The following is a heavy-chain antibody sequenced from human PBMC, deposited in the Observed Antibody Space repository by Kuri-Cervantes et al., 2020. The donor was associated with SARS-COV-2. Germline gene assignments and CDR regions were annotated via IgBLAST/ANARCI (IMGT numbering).Heavy chain of an antibody. CDR3: TTDAAGYSSSWYRVGLDV. CDR1: GFTFSNAW. Sequence: LSLTCAASGFTFSNAWMSWVRQAPGKGLEWVGRIKSKTDGGTTDYAAPVKGRFTISRDDSKNTLYLQMNSLKTEDTAVYYCTTDAAGYSSSWYRVGLDVWGQGTTVTVSS. V-gene: IGHV3-15*01. D-gene: IGHD6-13*01. J-gene: IGHJ6*02. CDR2: IKSKTDGGTT.